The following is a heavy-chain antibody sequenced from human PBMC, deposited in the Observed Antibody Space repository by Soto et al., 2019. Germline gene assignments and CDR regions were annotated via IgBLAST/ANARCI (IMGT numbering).Heavy chain of an antibody. J-gene: IGHJ4*02. V-gene: IGHV4-34*01. D-gene: IGHD3-10*01. CDR2: INHSGST. CDR3: ATGRVLYGSEY. Sequence: SETLSLTCAVYGRSFSGYYWSWIRQPPGKGLEWIGEINHSGSTNYNPSLKSRVTISLDTSKNQYSLRLSSVTTADTALYYCATGRVLYGSEYWGQGTLVTVSS. CDR1: GRSFSGYY.